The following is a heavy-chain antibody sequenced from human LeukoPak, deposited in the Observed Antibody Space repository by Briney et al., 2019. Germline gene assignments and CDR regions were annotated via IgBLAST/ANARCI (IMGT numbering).Heavy chain of an antibody. D-gene: IGHD6-25*01. CDR3: ARAISPIQGIAASFDY. CDR1: GFTFDDYA. Sequence: GGSLRLSCAASGFTFDDYAMHWVRQAPGKGLEWVANIKQDGSEKYYVDSVKGRFTISRDNAKNSLYLQMNSLRAEDTAVYYCARAISPIQGIAASFDYWRQGTLVTVSS. J-gene: IGHJ4*02. CDR2: IKQDGSEK. V-gene: IGHV3-7*03.